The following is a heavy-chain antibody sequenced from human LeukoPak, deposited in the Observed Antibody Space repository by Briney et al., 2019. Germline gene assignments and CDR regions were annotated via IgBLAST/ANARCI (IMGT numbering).Heavy chain of an antibody. CDR1: GYTFTGYY. D-gene: IGHD3-22*01. CDR3: ARNYDRSGYYYGDFDY. Sequence: ASVKVSCKASGYTFTGYYMHWVRQAPGQGLEWMGWINPYNGGTNYGQKFKGRVTMTRDTSISTAYVELSSLRSDDTAVYYCARNYDRSGYYYGDFDYWGQGTLVTVSS. V-gene: IGHV1-2*02. CDR2: INPYNGGT. J-gene: IGHJ4*02.